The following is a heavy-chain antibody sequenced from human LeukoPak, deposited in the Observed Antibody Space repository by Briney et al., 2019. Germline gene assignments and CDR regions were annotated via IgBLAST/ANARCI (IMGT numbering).Heavy chain of an antibody. Sequence: GGSLTLSCTASGFIFGDYVMSWVRQAPGKGMGWVGFIRSKAYGGTTEYAASVKGRFTISRDDSKSIAYLQMNSLKTEDTAVYYCSRGQTYYDFWSGYPDAFDKWGQGTMVTVSS. D-gene: IGHD3-3*01. CDR1: GFIFGDYV. CDR2: IRSKAYGGTT. CDR3: SRGQTYYDFWSGYPDAFDK. J-gene: IGHJ3*02. V-gene: IGHV3-49*04.